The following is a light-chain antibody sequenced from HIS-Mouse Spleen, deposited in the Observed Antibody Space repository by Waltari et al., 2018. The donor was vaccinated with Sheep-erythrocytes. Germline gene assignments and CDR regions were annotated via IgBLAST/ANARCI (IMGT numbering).Light chain of an antibody. CDR1: SSYVGGYNY. J-gene: IGLJ3*02. CDR3: SSYAGSNNWV. V-gene: IGLV2-8*01. Sequence: QSALTQPPSASGSPGQSVTISCTGTSSYVGGYNYVSWYQQHPGKAPKLMIYEVSKRPSGVRDRFSGSKSGNTASLTVSGLQAEDEADYYCSSYAGSNNWVFGGGTKLTVL. CDR2: EVS.